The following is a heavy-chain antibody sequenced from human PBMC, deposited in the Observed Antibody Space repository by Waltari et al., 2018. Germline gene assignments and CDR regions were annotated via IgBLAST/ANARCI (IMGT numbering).Heavy chain of an antibody. CDR2: IWHDGSKK. V-gene: IGHV3-33*08. J-gene: IGHJ6*02. CDR3: SKPLQFSNVFEV. CDR1: GFPFREYG. D-gene: IGHD3-16*01. Sequence: QVELVESGGDVVQTGRSLRLSCSPSGFPFREYGMHWLRQVPGKGLEWVAHIWHDGSKKYYADSVKGRFTISRDNSKNTVYLQISNLRPEDTAMYFCSKPLQFSNVFEVWGQGTRVIVSS.